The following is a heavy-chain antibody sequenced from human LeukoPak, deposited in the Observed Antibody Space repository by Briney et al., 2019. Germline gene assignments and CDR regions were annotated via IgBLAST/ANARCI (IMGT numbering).Heavy chain of an antibody. J-gene: IGHJ5*02. CDR3: ARDEAGHYALAL. Sequence: PSETLSLTCAVPGGSLKNHYLTWIRQSPGKRLEWIGLINSAGTTVYDPSLKSRVSISIDTSKNQFSLTMRSMTATDTAVYYCARDEAGHYALALWGQGTPVTVSS. V-gene: IGHV4-34*01. CDR1: GGSLKNHY. CDR2: INSAGTT. D-gene: IGHD4-17*01.